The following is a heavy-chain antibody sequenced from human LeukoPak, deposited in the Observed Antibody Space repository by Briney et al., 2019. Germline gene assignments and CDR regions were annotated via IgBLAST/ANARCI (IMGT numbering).Heavy chain of an antibody. CDR3: ARRYFDY. Sequence: GGSLRLSCAASGFTFSSYSMSWVRQAPGKGLEWVANIKRDGSEKYYVDSVKGRFTISRDNAKNSLYLQMNSLRAEDTAVYYCARRYFDYWARKPWSPSPQ. CDR1: GFTFSSYS. CDR2: IKRDGSEK. J-gene: IGHJ4*02. V-gene: IGHV3-7*03.